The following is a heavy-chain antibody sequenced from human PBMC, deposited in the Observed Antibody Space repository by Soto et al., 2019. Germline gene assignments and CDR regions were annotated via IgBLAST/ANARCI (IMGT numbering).Heavy chain of an antibody. V-gene: IGHV4-61*08. D-gene: IGHD3-10*01. CDR1: GGSFSGGGYY. J-gene: IGHJ6*02. CDR3: ARSGSSGIYGVSYYYYYALDV. Sequence: SETLSLTCTVSGGSFSGGGYYWTWIRQPPGKGLEWIGYISYSGNTHYNPSLKSRVTFSVDSSKNQFSLKLSSVTAADTAFYYCARSGSSGIYGVSYYYYYALDVWGQGTTVTVSS. CDR2: ISYSGNT.